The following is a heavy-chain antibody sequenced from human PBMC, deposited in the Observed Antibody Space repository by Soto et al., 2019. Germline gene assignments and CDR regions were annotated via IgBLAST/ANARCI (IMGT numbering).Heavy chain of an antibody. Sequence: QVQLVQSGAEVKKPGASVKVSCKASGYTFTSYDINWVRQATGQGLEWMGWMNPTSGNTGYAQKFQGRVNMTRNTSISTAYMELSSLRSEDTAVYYCARQGIVVVPAAIRGYYSYMDVWGKGTTVTVSS. CDR1: GYTFTSYD. V-gene: IGHV1-8*01. CDR2: MNPTSGNT. D-gene: IGHD2-2*02. J-gene: IGHJ6*03. CDR3: ARQGIVVVPAAIRGYYSYMDV.